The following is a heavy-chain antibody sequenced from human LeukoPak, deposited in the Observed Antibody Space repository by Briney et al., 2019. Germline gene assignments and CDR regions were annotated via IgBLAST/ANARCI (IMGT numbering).Heavy chain of an antibody. CDR1: GYTFTSYY. D-gene: IGHD3-22*01. J-gene: IGHJ4*02. CDR3: ARGLSGSTHRYYDSSGYSSACDY. V-gene: IGHV1-46*01. Sequence: ASMKVSCKASGYTFTSYYMHWVRQAPGQGLEWMGIINPSGGSTSYAQKFQGRVTMTRDTSTSTVYMELSRLRSDDTAVYYCARGLSGSTHRYYDSSGYSSACDYWGQGTLVTVSS. CDR2: INPSGGST.